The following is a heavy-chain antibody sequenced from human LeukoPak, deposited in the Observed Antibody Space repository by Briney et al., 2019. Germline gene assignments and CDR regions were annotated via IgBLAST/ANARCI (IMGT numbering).Heavy chain of an antibody. D-gene: IGHD6-6*01. J-gene: IGHJ4*02. CDR2: IYPGDSDT. Sequence: GGSLKISCKGSGYSFTSYWIGWVRQMPGKGLEWMGIIYPGDSDTRYSPSFQGQVTISADKSISTVYLQWSSLKASDTAMYYCARQEAYSSSLVSDYWGQGTLVTVSS. CDR1: GYSFTSYW. V-gene: IGHV5-51*01. CDR3: ARQEAYSSSLVSDY.